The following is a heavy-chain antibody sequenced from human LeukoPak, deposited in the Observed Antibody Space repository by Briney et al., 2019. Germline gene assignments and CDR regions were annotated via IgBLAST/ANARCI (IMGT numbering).Heavy chain of an antibody. CDR3: AREGYSYGYPPNDY. CDR1: GYTFTGYY. J-gene: IGHJ4*02. Sequence: ASVKVSCKASGYTFTGYYMHWVRQAPGQGLEWMGWINPNSGGTNYAQKFQGRVTMTRDSSISTAYMELSRLRSDDTAAYYCAREGYSYGYPPNDYWGQGTLVTVSS. V-gene: IGHV1-2*02. D-gene: IGHD5-18*01. CDR2: INPNSGGT.